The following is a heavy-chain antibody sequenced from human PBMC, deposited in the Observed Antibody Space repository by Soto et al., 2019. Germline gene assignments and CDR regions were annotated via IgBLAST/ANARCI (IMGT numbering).Heavy chain of an antibody. CDR2: IYYSGST. J-gene: IGHJ4*02. V-gene: IGHV4-31*03. Sequence: QVQLQESGPGLVKPSQTLSLTCTVSGGSISSGGYYWSWIRQHPGKGLEWIGYIYYSGSTYYNPSLKSRVTISVDTSKSQCARKLGSVSAADTAGYYCAGVTHDSSGYYDPNDYWGQGTLVTVSS. CDR3: AGVTHDSSGYYDPNDY. CDR1: GGSISSGGYY. D-gene: IGHD3-22*01.